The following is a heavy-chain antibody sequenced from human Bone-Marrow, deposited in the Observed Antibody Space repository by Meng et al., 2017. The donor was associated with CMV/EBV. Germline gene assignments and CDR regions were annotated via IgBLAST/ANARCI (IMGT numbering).Heavy chain of an antibody. CDR2: ISSSSSYI. CDR3: ARDILTGDFDY. V-gene: IGHV3-21*01. J-gene: IGHJ4*02. CDR1: GFTFSSYA. D-gene: IGHD3-9*01. Sequence: GESLKISCAASGFTFSSYAMSWVRQAPGKGLEWVSSISSSSSYIYYADSVKGRFTISRDNAKNSLYLQMNSLRAEDTAVYYCARDILTGDFDYWGQGTLVTVSS.